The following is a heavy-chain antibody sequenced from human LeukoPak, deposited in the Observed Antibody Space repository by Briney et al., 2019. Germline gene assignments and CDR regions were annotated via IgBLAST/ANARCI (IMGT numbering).Heavy chain of an antibody. CDR3: VRDNPRCCGVIPSNIDDY. D-gene: IGHD2/OR15-2a*01. J-gene: IGHJ4*02. CDR1: GFIFSRDS. Sequence: PGGSLRLSCAASGFIFSRDSMNWVRKAPGKGLEWVAYINGGGSPIYYADSVRGRFTISRDNAKNSLYLQMNSLRAEDTAVYYCVRDNPRCCGVIPSNIDDYWGQGTLVTVSS. V-gene: IGHV3-48*01. CDR2: INGGGSPI.